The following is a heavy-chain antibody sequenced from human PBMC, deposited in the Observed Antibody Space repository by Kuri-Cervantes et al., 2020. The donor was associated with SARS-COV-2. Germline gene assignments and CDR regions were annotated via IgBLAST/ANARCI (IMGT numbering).Heavy chain of an antibody. Sequence: ESLKISCAVSGYSISSGYYWGWIRQPPGKGLEWIGSIYHSGSTYYNPSLKSRVTISVDTSKNQFSLKLSSVTAADTAVYYCARELALTGYVDYWGQGTLVTVSS. CDR3: ARELALTGYVDY. D-gene: IGHD3-9*01. J-gene: IGHJ4*02. CDR2: IYHSGST. CDR1: GYSISSGYY. V-gene: IGHV4-38-2*02.